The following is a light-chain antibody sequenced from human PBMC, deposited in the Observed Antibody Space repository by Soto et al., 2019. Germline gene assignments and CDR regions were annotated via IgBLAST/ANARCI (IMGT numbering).Light chain of an antibody. CDR2: RAS. J-gene: IGKJ4*01. CDR3: QQYNNWPRAT. Sequence: EIVLTQSPGTLSLSPGERATLSCRASQSVSSDYLAWYQQKPGQTPKVLIYRASSRATGIPDRFSGSGSGTDFTLTISRLEPEDFAVYYCQQYNNWPRATFGGGTKVEIK. CDR1: QSVSSDY. V-gene: IGKV3-20*01.